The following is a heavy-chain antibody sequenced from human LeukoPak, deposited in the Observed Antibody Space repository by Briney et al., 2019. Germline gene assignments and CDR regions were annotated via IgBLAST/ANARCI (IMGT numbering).Heavy chain of an antibody. CDR1: GFTFSSYG. D-gene: IGHD4-11*01. CDR3: AKDSTPLGEAVTPGY. CDR2: IRYDGSNK. J-gene: IGHJ4*02. V-gene: IGHV3-30*02. Sequence: GRSLRLSCAASGFTFSSYGMHWVRQAPGKGLEWVAFIRYDGSNKFYADSVKGRFTISRDNSKNTLYLQMNSLRAEDTAVYYCAKDSTPLGEAVTPGYWGQGTLVTVSS.